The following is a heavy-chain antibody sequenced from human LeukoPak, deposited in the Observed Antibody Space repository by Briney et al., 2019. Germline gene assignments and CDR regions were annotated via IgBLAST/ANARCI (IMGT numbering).Heavy chain of an antibody. CDR1: GGSISSSSYY. V-gene: IGHV4-39*07. CDR2: IYYSGST. J-gene: IGHJ4*02. CDR3: AGKSSTSCYVVNYYFDY. D-gene: IGHD2-2*01. Sequence: SETLSLTCTVSGGSISSSSYYWGWIRQPPGKGLEWIGSIYYSGSTYYNPSLKSRVTISVDTSKSQFSLKLSSVTAADTAVYYCAGKSSTSCYVVNYYFDYWGQGTLVTVSS.